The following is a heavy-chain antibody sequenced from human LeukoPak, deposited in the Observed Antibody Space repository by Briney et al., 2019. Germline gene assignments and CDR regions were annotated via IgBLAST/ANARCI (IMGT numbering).Heavy chain of an antibody. CDR3: VRGDYGDYTLFDY. V-gene: IGHV3-53*01. J-gene: IGHJ4*02. CDR2: IYSGGST. D-gene: IGHD4-17*01. CDR1: GFTVSSNY. Sequence: GGSLRLSCAASGFTVSSNYMSWVRQAPGKGLEWVSVIYSGGSTYYADSVKGRFTISRDNSKDTLYLQMNSLRAEDTAVYYCVRGDYGDYTLFDYWGQGTLVTVSS.